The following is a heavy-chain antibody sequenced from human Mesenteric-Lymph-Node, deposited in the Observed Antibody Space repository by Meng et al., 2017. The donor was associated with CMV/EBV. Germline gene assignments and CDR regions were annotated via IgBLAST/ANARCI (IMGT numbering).Heavy chain of an antibody. CDR1: GGTFSNSA. CDR2: ISAYNGNT. J-gene: IGHJ3*02. Sequence: ASVKVSCKASGGTFSNSAISWVRQAPGQGLEWMGWISAYNGNTNYAQKLQGRVTMTTDTSTSTAYMELRSLRSDDTAVYYCARGIRGVTAFDIWGQGTMVTVSS. V-gene: IGHV1-18*01. D-gene: IGHD3-10*01. CDR3: ARGIRGVTAFDI.